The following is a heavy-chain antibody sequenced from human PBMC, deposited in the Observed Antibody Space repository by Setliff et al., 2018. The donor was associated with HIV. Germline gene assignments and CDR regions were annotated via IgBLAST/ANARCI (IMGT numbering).Heavy chain of an antibody. CDR1: GFTFSSYT. D-gene: IGHD6-13*01. V-gene: IGHV3-21*01. CDR2: ISSSSYYI. Sequence: PGGSLRLSCAASGFTFSSYTMNWVRQAPGKGLEWVSSISSSSYYIYYADSVKGRFTIPRDNAKNSLFLQMNSLRAEDTAVYYCARSRAAGFDYWGQGTLVTVSS. J-gene: IGHJ4*02. CDR3: ARSRAAGFDY.